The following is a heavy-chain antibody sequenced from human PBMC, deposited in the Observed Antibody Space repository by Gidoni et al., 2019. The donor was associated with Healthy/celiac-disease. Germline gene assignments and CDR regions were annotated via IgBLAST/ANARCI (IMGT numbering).Heavy chain of an antibody. CDR1: GYTFTSYG. J-gene: IGHJ6*02. Sequence: QVQLVQSGAEVKKPGASVKVSCKASGYTFTSYGISWVRQAPGQGLEWMGWISAYNGNTNDAQKLQGRVTMTTSPSTSTAYMELRSLSSDDPAVYYCARALPPRRYDSRGGMDVWGQGTTVTVSS. D-gene: IGHD3-22*01. V-gene: IGHV1-18*01. CDR3: ARALPPRRYDSRGGMDV. CDR2: ISAYNGNT.